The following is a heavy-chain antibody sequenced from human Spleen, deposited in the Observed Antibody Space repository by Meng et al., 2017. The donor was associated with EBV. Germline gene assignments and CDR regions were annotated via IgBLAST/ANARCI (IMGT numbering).Heavy chain of an antibody. Sequence: GQLPQGGAGLLKPSETLSLTCAVSGGSFRGYYWTWVRQPPGKGLEWIGDINQSGATNYSPSLRSRVTISGDSSKNHFSLKVASVTAADTAIYYCARVSGGHDVHFDSWGQGTLVTVSS. CDR3: ARVSGGHDVHFDS. CDR2: INQSGAT. V-gene: IGHV4-34*01. J-gene: IGHJ4*02. CDR1: GGSFRGYY. D-gene: IGHD1-26*01.